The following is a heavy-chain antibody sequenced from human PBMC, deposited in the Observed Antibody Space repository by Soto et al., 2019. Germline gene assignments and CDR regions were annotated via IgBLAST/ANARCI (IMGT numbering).Heavy chain of an antibody. D-gene: IGHD6-13*01. CDR2: IIPYYNTL. J-gene: IGHJ4*02. CDR1: EGTFNSYA. Sequence: QAQVVQSGAEVRKPGSSVKLSCKASEGTFNSYAIAWVRQAPGQGLEWMGGIIPYYNTLNYAQKFQDRVTITADDSTTTVYMDLSSLRSDDTAVYFCASGASRWYPYFFDSWGQGTLVTVSS. CDR3: ASGASRWYPYFFDS. V-gene: IGHV1-69*01.